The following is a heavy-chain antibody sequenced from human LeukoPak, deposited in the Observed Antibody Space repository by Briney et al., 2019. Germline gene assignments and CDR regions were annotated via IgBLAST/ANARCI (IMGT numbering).Heavy chain of an antibody. J-gene: IGHJ6*02. Sequence: KASETLSLTCTVSGGSLSSGGYYWSWIRQHPGKGLEWIGYIYYSGGTFYNPSLKSRVIISVDTSKNQFSLKLSSVTAADTAVYYCASSEATTTPPPYVMDVWGQGTTVTVSS. CDR3: ASSEATTTPPPYVMDV. CDR2: IYYSGGT. D-gene: IGHD5-12*01. CDR1: GGSLSSGGYY. V-gene: IGHV4-31*03.